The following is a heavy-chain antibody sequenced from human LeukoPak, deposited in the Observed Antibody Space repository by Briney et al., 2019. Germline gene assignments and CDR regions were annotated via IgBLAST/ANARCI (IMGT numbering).Heavy chain of an antibody. J-gene: IGHJ4*02. Sequence: PGGSLRLSCAASGFTFSDYYMSWIRQAPGKGLEWVSSIDYSGGSTYYADSVKGRFTISRDNSKNTLYLQMNSLRAEDTAVYYCAKASVLDYWGQGTLVTVSS. CDR3: AKASVLDY. D-gene: IGHD6-6*01. CDR2: IDYSGGST. V-gene: IGHV3-66*02. CDR1: GFTFSDYY.